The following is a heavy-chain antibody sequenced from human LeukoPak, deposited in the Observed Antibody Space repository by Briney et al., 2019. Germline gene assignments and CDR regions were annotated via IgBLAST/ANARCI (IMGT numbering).Heavy chain of an antibody. CDR1: GGTFSSYA. CDR2: IIPIFGTA. J-gene: IGHJ1*01. D-gene: IGHD6-13*01. CDR3: ALTVSSSWYGYFQH. Sequence: SVKVSCKASGGTFSSYAISWVRQAPGQGLEWMGRIIPIFGTANYAQKFQGRVTITTDESTSTAYMELSSLRSEDMAVYYCALTVSSSWYGYFQHWGQGTLVTVSS. V-gene: IGHV1-69*05.